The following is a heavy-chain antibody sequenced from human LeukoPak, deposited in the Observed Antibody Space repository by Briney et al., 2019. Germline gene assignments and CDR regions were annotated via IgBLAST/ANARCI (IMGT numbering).Heavy chain of an antibody. Sequence: SVKVSCKASGGTFSSYAISWVRRAPGQGLEWMGGIIPIFGTANYAQKFQGRVTITADESTSTAYMELSSLRAEDTAVYYCAKELALRYFDWLPKPFDYWGQGTLVTVSS. CDR1: GGTFSSYA. D-gene: IGHD3-9*01. CDR2: IIPIFGTA. V-gene: IGHV1-69*13. J-gene: IGHJ4*02. CDR3: AKELALRYFDWLPKPFDY.